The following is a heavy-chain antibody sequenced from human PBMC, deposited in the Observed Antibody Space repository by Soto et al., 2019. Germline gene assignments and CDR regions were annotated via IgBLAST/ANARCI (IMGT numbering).Heavy chain of an antibody. J-gene: IGHJ6*02. CDR3: AKGPGDLYSWRYYGMDV. CDR2: ISGSGGST. D-gene: IGHD1-26*01. CDR1: GFTFSSYA. Sequence: EVQLLESGGGLVQPGGSLRLSCAASGFTFSSYAMSWVRQAPGKGLEWVSAISGSGGSTYYADSVKGRFTSARDNSKNTLYLEMDSLRAEDTAVYYFAKGPGDLYSWRYYGMDVWGQGTTVTVSS. V-gene: IGHV3-23*01.